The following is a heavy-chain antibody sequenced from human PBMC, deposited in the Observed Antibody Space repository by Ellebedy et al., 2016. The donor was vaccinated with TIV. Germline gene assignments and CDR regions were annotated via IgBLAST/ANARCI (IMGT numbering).Heavy chain of an antibody. CDR2: ISTYNGKT. CDR3: ARVSAVTAPFDH. D-gene: IGHD2-21*02. Sequence: AASVKVSCKASGYRFDSYALSWVREVPGQGLEWMGWISTYNGKTNYAQNFQGRVTLTTDTSTSTAYMELRSLTSDDTAVYFYARVSAVTAPFDHWGQGSLVIVSS. V-gene: IGHV1-18*01. CDR1: GYRFDSYA. J-gene: IGHJ4*02.